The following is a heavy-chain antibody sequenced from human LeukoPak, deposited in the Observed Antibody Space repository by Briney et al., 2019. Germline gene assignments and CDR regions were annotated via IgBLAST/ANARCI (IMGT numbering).Heavy chain of an antibody. CDR3: ARDLYPLLWFGELTYFDY. CDR1: GYTFTSYG. Sequence: ASVKVSCKASGYTFTSYGINWVRQAPGQGLEWMGWIGAYNGNTNYAQKPQGRVTMTTDTSTSTAYTELRSLRSDDTAVYYCARDLYPLLWFGELTYFDYWGQGTLVTVSS. D-gene: IGHD3-10*01. V-gene: IGHV1-18*01. J-gene: IGHJ4*02. CDR2: IGAYNGNT.